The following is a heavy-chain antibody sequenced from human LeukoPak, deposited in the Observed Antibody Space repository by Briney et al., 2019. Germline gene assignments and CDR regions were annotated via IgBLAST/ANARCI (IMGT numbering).Heavy chain of an antibody. CDR3: AREDLVGATTLDY. J-gene: IGHJ4*02. CDR1: GYTFTGYY. D-gene: IGHD1-26*01. CDR2: INPNSGGT. Sequence: ASVTVSCKASGYTFTGYYMHWVRQAPGQGLEWMGRINPNSGGTNYAQKFQGRVTMTRGTSISTAYMELSRLRSDDTAVYYCAREDLVGATTLDYWGQGTLVTVSS. V-gene: IGHV1-2*06.